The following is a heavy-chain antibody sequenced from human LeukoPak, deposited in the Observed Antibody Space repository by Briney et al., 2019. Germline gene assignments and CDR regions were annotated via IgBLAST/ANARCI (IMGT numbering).Heavy chain of an antibody. Sequence: GGSLRLSCAASGFTFSSYAMHWVRQAPGKGLEWVAVISYDGSNKYYADSVKGRFTISRDNSKNTLYPQMNSLRAEDTAVYYCARALRAAGTVYYYYVDVWGKGTTVTVSS. J-gene: IGHJ6*03. CDR1: GFTFSSYA. V-gene: IGHV3-30*04. CDR3: ARALRAAGTVYYYYVDV. D-gene: IGHD6-13*01. CDR2: ISYDGSNK.